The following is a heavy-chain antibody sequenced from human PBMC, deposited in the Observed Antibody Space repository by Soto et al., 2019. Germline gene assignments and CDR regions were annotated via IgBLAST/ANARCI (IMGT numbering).Heavy chain of an antibody. V-gene: IGHV4-34*01. J-gene: IGHJ2*01. Sequence: QVQLQQWGAGPLRPLETLSLTCGVSGGSFGGYYWAWIRQSPGKGLEWIGEINDRGSINYNPCLKSRVSISVDTSKNHYSLNLRSVTAADTAVYYCARESHDILTGPPWVWYFDLWGRGTLVTVSS. CDR2: INDRGSI. CDR3: ARESHDILTGPPWVWYFDL. CDR1: GGSFGGYY. D-gene: IGHD3-9*01.